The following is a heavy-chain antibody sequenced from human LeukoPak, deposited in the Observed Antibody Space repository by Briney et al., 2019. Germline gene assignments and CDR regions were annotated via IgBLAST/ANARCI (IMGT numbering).Heavy chain of an antibody. J-gene: IGHJ6*03. CDR3: ARDGSSWTSDSYYYYMDV. D-gene: IGHD6-13*01. Sequence: ASVKVSCKASGYTFTSYYMHWVRQAPGQGLEWMGIINPSGGSTSYAQKFQGRVTMTRDMSTSTAYMELRSLRSDDTAVYYCARDGSSWTSDSYYYYMDVWGKGTTVTVSS. V-gene: IGHV1-46*01. CDR1: GYTFTSYY. CDR2: INPSGGST.